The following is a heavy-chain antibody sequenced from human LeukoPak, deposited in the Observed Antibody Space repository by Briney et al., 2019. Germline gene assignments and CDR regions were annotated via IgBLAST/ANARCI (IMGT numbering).Heavy chain of an antibody. CDR3: AKGPLVTFDI. D-gene: IGHD2-8*02. Sequence: GGSLRLSCAASGFTFSNYAMNWVRQAPGKGLEWVSGINGRGYSTYYADSVKGRFTISRDNSKNTLYLQMNSLRAEDTAVYYCAKGPLVTFDIWGQGTMVTVSS. CDR2: INGRGYST. CDR1: GFTFSNYA. V-gene: IGHV3-23*01. J-gene: IGHJ3*02.